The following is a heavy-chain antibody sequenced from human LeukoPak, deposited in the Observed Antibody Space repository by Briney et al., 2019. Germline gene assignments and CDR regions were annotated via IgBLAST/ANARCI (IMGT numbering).Heavy chain of an antibody. CDR3: AKDSSGWYHYFDY. V-gene: IGHV3-23*01. J-gene: IGHJ4*02. Sequence: GGSLRLSCAASGFTFSSYAMSWVRQAPGKGLEWVSAISGSGGSTYYADSVKGRFTVSRDNSKNTLYLQMNSLSAEDTAVYYCAKDSSGWYHYFDYWGQGTLVTVSS. CDR2: ISGSGGST. CDR1: GFTFSSYA. D-gene: IGHD6-19*01.